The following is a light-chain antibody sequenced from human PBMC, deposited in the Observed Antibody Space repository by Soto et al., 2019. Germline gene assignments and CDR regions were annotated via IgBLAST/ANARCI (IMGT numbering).Light chain of an antibody. CDR3: QQYSQWPLT. CDR1: HSVTSN. Sequence: EMVITQSPSTLSVSPGERATLSCRASHSVTSNLAWYQQKPGQAPRLLMYGVSTRATGIPARFGGSGSATEFTLTISSLQSEDFAVYYCQQYSQWPLTFGGGTNVDI. J-gene: IGKJ4*01. CDR2: GVS. V-gene: IGKV3-15*01.